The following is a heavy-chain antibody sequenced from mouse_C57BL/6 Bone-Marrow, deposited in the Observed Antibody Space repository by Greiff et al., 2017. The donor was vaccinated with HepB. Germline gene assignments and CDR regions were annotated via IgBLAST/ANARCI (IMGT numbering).Heavy chain of an antibody. J-gene: IGHJ4*01. CDR3: GGYDVDYAMDY. CDR2: IRSKSNNYAT. Sequence: VQLKESGGGLVQPKGSLKLSCAASGFSFNTYAMNWVRQAPGKGLEWVARIRSKSNNYATYYADSVKDRFTISRDDSESMLYLQMNNLKTEDTAMYYCGGYDVDYAMDYWGQGTSVTVSS. CDR1: GFSFNTYA. D-gene: IGHD2-2*01. V-gene: IGHV10-1*01.